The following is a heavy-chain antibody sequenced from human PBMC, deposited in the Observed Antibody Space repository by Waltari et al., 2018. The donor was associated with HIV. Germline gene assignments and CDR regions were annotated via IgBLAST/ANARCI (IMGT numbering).Heavy chain of an antibody. J-gene: IGHJ4*02. CDR2: LNWNGGST. V-gene: IGHV3-20*04. Sequence: EVQLVESGGGVVRPGGSLRVSCAASGFTFDDYGMNWVRQVPGKGLEWVSGLNWNGGSTGYADSVKGRFTISRDNAKNSLYLQMNSLRAEDTALYYCARGRGSGSYYNAIDYWGQGTLVTVSS. CDR3: ARGRGSGSYYNAIDY. D-gene: IGHD3-10*01. CDR1: GFTFDDYG.